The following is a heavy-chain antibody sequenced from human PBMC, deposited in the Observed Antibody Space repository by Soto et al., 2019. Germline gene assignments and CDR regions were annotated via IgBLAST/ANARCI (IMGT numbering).Heavy chain of an antibody. CDR2: MYHSGST. CDR1: GGSIRSGGYS. CDR3: AREAPRRGYSYGYRGGWFDP. J-gene: IGHJ5*02. D-gene: IGHD5-18*01. Sequence: SETLSLTCAVSGGSIRSGGYSWSWIRQPPGKGLEWIGEMYHSGSTYYNPSLKSRVTISVDTSKNQFSLKLSSVTAADTAVYYCAREAPRRGYSYGYRGGWFDPWGQGTLVTVSS. V-gene: IGHV4-30-2*01.